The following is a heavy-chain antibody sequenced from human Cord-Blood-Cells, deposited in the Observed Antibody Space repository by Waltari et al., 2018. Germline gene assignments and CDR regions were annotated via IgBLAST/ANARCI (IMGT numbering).Heavy chain of an antibody. V-gene: IGHV1-24*01. Sequence: QVQLVQSGAEVKKPGASVKVSCKVSGYTLTELSMHWVRQAPGKGLEWMGRCVSEDGETIYAQKFEGRVTMTEDTSTDTAYMELSSLRSGDTAEYYCATDRSFGVVTNWFDPWGQGTLVTVSS. CDR1: GYTLTELS. D-gene: IGHD3-3*01. CDR2: CVSEDGET. CDR3: ATDRSFGVVTNWFDP. J-gene: IGHJ5*02.